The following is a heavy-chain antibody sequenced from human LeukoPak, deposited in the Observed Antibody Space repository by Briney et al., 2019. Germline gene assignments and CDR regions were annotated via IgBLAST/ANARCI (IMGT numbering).Heavy chain of an antibody. V-gene: IGHV3-74*01. Sequence: PGGSLRLSCAASGFTFSSYWMHWVRQAPGKGLVWVSRINSDGSSTSYADSVKGRFTISRDNSKNTLYLQMNSLRAEDTAVYYCAREGGNYDILTGSTTPYRGGFDYWGQGTLVTVSS. D-gene: IGHD3-9*01. J-gene: IGHJ4*02. CDR3: AREGGNYDILTGSTTPYRGGFDY. CDR2: INSDGSST. CDR1: GFTFSSYW.